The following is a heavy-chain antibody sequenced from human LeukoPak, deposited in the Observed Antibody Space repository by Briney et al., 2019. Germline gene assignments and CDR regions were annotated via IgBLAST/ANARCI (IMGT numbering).Heavy chain of an antibody. CDR2: IKQDASEQ. D-gene: IGHD3-22*01. V-gene: IGHV3-7*01. CDR3: ARHSNGFYGWFDP. CDR1: GFTLAFHY. Sequence: GGSLRLSCEASGFTLAFHYMSWVRQAPGKGLEWVANIKQDASEQYYVNSVKGRFIISRDNAKNSLYLQMNSLRPEDTAVYYCARHSNGFYGWFDPWGQGTLVTVSS. J-gene: IGHJ5*02.